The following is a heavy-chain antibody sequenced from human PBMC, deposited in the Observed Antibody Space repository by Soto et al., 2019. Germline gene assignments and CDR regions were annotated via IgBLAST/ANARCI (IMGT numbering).Heavy chain of an antibody. Sequence: QVQLEQSGAEVKKPGSSVKVSCKASGGTLSDHGVAWLRQAPGQGLEWMGGTIPVFNTAKYAQKFQGRVTVSPDKFTDIAYMELSSLRSVDTAFYFCARGVYGSGNYYTGPSAFDIWGQGTMVIVSS. J-gene: IGHJ3*02. CDR3: ARGVYGSGNYYTGPSAFDI. D-gene: IGHD3-10*01. CDR1: GGTLSDHG. CDR2: TIPVFNTA. V-gene: IGHV1-69*06.